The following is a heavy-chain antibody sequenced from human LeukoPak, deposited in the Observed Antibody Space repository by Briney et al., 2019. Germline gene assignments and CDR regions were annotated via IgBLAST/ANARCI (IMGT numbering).Heavy chain of an antibody. J-gene: IGHJ4*02. D-gene: IGHD6-19*01. V-gene: IGHV4-39*01. CDR1: GGSFSSYY. CDR2: IYYSGST. Sequence: PSETLSLTCAVYGGSFSSYYWGWIRQPPGKGLEWIGSIYYSGSTYYNPSLKSRVTISVDTSKNQFSLKLSSVTAADTAVYYCASGYSSGWYPFEDWGQGTLVTVSS. CDR3: ASGYSSGWYPFED.